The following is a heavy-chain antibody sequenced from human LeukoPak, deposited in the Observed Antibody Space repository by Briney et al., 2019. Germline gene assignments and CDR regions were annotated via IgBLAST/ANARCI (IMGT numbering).Heavy chain of an antibody. CDR1: GGSISSSSYY. CDR3: ARRVAVADYYFDY. CDR2: IYYSGST. Sequence: SETLSLTCTVSGGSISSSSYYWGWIRQPPGKGLEWMGSIYYSGSTYYNPSLKSRVTISVDTSKNQFSLKLSSVTAADTAVYYCARRVAVADYYFDYWGQGTLVTVSS. J-gene: IGHJ4*02. D-gene: IGHD6-19*01. V-gene: IGHV4-39*01.